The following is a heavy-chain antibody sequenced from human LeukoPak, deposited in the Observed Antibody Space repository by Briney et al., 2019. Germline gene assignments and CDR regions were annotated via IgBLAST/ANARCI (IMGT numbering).Heavy chain of an antibody. CDR2: ISSSSGYI. Sequence: TGGSLRLSCAASGFTFSSYSMNWVRQAPGKGLEWVSSISSSSGYIYYADSVKGRFTISRDNAKNSLYLQMNSLRAEDTAVYYCVGHALWVRPGDSDYWGQGTLVTVSS. D-gene: IGHD3-10*01. V-gene: IGHV3-21*01. CDR1: GFTFSSYS. CDR3: VGHALWVRPGDSDY. J-gene: IGHJ4*02.